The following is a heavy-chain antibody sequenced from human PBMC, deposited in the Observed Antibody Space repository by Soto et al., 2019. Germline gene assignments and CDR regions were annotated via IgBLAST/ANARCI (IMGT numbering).Heavy chain of an antibody. D-gene: IGHD2-15*01. CDR3: ARDKGYCSATSCPDFDY. J-gene: IGHJ4*02. Sequence: SVKVSCKASGGTLSSYTFSWVRQAPGQGLEWMGRVIPNLGVTNYAKKFQGRFTIVVDTSTSTAYMELNSLRYEDTAVYYCARDKGYCSATSCPDFDYWGQGTLVTVS. CDR1: GGTLSSYT. CDR2: VIPNLGVT. V-gene: IGHV1-69*04.